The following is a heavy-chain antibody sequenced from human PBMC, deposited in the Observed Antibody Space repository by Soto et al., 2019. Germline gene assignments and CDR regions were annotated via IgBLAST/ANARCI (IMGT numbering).Heavy chain of an antibody. CDR3: ARHAPGGYFDY. J-gene: IGHJ4*02. CDR2: IYYSGST. D-gene: IGHD2-2*01. Sequence: PSETLSLTCTVSGGSISSYYWSWIRQPPGKGLEWIGYIYYSGSTNYNPSLKSRVTISVDTSKNQFSLKLSSVTAADTAVYYCARHAPGGYFDYWGQGTLVTVSS. V-gene: IGHV4-59*08. CDR1: GGSISSYY.